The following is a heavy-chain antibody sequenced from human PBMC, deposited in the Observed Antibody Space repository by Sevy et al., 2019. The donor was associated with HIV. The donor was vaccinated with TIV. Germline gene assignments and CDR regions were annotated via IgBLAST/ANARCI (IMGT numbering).Heavy chain of an antibody. CDR2: ISVYNGRI. CDR3: ARRTAVAGAYFFDN. V-gene: IGHV1-18*04. D-gene: IGHD6-19*01. J-gene: IGHJ4*02. CDR1: GYTFPSYG. Sequence: ASVKVSCKASGYTFPSYGISWVRQAPGQGPEWMGWISVYNGRINFAQKLQGRLTMTTDTSTNTAYMELRSLRSDDTAVYFCARRTAVAGAYFFDNWGQGTLVTVSS.